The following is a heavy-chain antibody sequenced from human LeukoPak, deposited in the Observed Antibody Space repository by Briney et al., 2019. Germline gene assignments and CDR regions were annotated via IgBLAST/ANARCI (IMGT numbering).Heavy chain of an antibody. CDR1: GGTFSSYA. CDR2: IIPIFGTA. J-gene: IGHJ4*02. Sequence: SVKVSCKASGGTFSSYAISWVRQAPGQGLEWMGGIIPIFGTANYAQKFQGRVTITRDTSASTAYMELSSLRSEDTAVYYCARVIMRWEQAFDYWGQGTLVTVSS. D-gene: IGHD1-26*01. V-gene: IGHV1-69*05. CDR3: ARVIMRWEQAFDY.